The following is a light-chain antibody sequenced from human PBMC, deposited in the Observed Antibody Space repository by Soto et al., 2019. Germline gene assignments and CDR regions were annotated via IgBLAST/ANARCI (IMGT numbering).Light chain of an antibody. CDR2: STN. V-gene: IGLV8-61*01. Sequence: QTVVTQEPSFSVSPGGTVTLTCGLSSGSVSTSYYPSWYQQTPGQAPRTLIYSTNTRSSGVPDRFSGSILGNKAALTITGAQADDESYYYCVLYMGSGIPVFGGGTQLTVL. CDR1: SGSVSTSYY. J-gene: IGLJ2*01. CDR3: VLYMGSGIPV.